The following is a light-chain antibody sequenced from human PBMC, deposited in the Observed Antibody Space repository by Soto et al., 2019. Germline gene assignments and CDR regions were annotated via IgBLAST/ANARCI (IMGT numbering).Light chain of an antibody. CDR2: AAS. Sequence: DIQMTQSPSSVSASVGDRVTITGRASQGSSSWVGWYQQKPGKAPKLLIYAASSLQGGVPSMIIGSALETDFSLTLLILQPEDSSTYFCPPAKSFRFTFGGGPKEEIK. CDR3: PPAKSFRFT. J-gene: IGKJ4*01. CDR1: QGSSSW. V-gene: IGKV1D-12*01.